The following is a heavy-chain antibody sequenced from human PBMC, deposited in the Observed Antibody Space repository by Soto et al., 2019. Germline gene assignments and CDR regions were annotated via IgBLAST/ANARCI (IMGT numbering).Heavy chain of an antibody. CDR3: ANGEVPDDCGSTSCHLFSMDV. CDR2: ISSSGGST. V-gene: IGHV3-23*01. D-gene: IGHD2-2*01. CDR1: GFTFSSYA. Sequence: GGSLRLSCAASGFTFSSYAMSWVRQAPGKGLEWVATISSSGGSTYYADSVKGRFTISREHSKNTVYLQMDSLRGGDTALYYCANGEVPDDCGSTSCHLFSMDVWGKGTTVTVSS. J-gene: IGHJ6*04.